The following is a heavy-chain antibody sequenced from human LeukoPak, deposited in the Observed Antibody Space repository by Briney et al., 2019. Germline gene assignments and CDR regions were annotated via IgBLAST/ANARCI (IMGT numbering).Heavy chain of an antibody. CDR2: VNHSGST. J-gene: IGHJ4*02. CDR1: GGTFSDYH. CDR3: ARRSAYSSSRYFDY. D-gene: IGHD6-6*01. Sequence: SETLSLTCAVYGGTFSDYHWSWIRQPPGKGLEWIGEVNHSGSTNYNPSLRSRVTISVDTSKNQFSLKLSSVTAADTAVYYCARRSAYSSSRYFDYWGQGTLVTVSS. V-gene: IGHV4-34*01.